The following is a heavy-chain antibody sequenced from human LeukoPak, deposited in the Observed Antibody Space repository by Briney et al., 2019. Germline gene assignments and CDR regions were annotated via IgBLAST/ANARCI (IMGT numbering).Heavy chain of an antibody. CDR1: GGSISSSSYY. Sequence: PSETLSLTCTVSGGSISSSSYYWSWIRQPPGKGLEWIGYIYYSGSTNYNPSLKSRVTISGDTSKNQFSLKLSSVTAADTAVYYCARLRDGYNLFQHWGQGTLVTVSS. CDR2: IYYSGST. CDR3: ARLRDGYNLFQH. J-gene: IGHJ1*01. V-gene: IGHV4-61*05. D-gene: IGHD5-24*01.